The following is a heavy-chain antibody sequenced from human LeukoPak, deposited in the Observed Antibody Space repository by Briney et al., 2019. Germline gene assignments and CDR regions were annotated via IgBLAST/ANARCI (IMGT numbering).Heavy chain of an antibody. D-gene: IGHD3-10*01. CDR2: IWYDGSNK. V-gene: IGHV3-33*01. J-gene: IGHJ3*02. CDR1: GFTFSSYG. Sequence: GRSLRLSCAASGFTFSSYGIHWVRQAPGKGLEWVAVIWYDGSNKYYADSVKGRFTISRDNSKNTLYLQMNSLRAEDTAVYYCARDPGDYYGSGSSDAFDIWGQGTMVTVSS. CDR3: ARDPGDYYGSGSSDAFDI.